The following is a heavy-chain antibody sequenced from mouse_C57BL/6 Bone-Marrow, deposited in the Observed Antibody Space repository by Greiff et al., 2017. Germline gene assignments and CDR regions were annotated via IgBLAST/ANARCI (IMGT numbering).Heavy chain of an antibody. D-gene: IGHD2-3*01. CDR1: GYAFSSSW. CDR2: IYPGDGDT. J-gene: IGHJ3*01. V-gene: IGHV1-82*01. CDR3: ARGGWLLTWFAY. Sequence: QVQLQQSGPELVKPGASVKISCKASGYAFSSSWMNWVKQRPGTGLEWIGRIYPGDGDTNYNGQFKGKATLTADKSSSTAYLQLSSLTSEDSAVYFCARGGWLLTWFAYWGQGTLVTVSA.